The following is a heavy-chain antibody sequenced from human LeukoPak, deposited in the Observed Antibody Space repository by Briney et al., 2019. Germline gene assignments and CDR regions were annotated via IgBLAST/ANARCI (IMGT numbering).Heavy chain of an antibody. D-gene: IGHD3-10*01. J-gene: IGHJ4*02. CDR3: ASLRGTHYHFDY. CDR1: GFTVSSNY. V-gene: IGHV3-53*01. CDR2: IYSGGTT. Sequence: GGSLTLSCAASGFTVSSNYMSWVRHAPGKGLEWVSVIYSGGTTYYADSVKGRFTISRDNSKNMLYLKMNSLTAEDTAVYYCASLRGTHYHFDYWGQGTLVTVSS.